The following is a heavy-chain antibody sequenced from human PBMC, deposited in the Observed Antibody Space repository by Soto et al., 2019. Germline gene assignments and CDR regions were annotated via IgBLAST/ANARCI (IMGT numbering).Heavy chain of an antibody. V-gene: IGHV3-23*01. D-gene: IGHD3-10*01. CDR2: ISGSGGST. J-gene: IGHJ4*02. CDR1: GFTFSSYA. CDR3: VKRGQNRGYYFDY. Sequence: EVQLLESGGGLVQPGGSLRLSCAASGFTFSSYAMSWVRQAPGKGLEWVSAISGSGGSTYYADSVKGRFTISRDNSKNTLYLQMNSLRAEDTAVYYCVKRGQNRGYYFDYWGQGTLVTVSS.